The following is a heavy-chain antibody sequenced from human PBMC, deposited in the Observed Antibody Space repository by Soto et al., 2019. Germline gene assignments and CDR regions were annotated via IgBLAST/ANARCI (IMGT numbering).Heavy chain of an antibody. CDR2: ISSNSDKT. J-gene: IGHJ4*02. CDR3: ARLPKGSLVTA. D-gene: IGHD2-21*02. Sequence: VVLVESGGGLVSPGGSLRLSCVASGFRFSEHSMNWVRQAPGKGLQWISYISSNSDKTYYADSVKGRFTVSRDNAKNALFLQMKSLRDDDTDTYYCARLPKGSLVTAWGQGARVTVSS. CDR1: GFRFSEHS. V-gene: IGHV3-48*02.